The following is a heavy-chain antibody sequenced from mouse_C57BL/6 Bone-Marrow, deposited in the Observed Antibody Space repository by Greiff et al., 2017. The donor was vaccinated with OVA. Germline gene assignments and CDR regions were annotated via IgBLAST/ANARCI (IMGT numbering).Heavy chain of an antibody. CDR3: ARGGTSPFAY. D-gene: IGHD4-1*01. CDR2: INPSTGGT. Sequence: VQLQQSGPELVKPGASVKISCKASGYSFTGYYMNWVKQSPEKSLEWIGEINPSTGGTTYNQTFKAKATLTVDKSSSTAYMQLKSLTSEDSAVYYCARGGTSPFAYWGTGTLVTVSA. V-gene: IGHV1-42*01. CDR1: GYSFTGYY. J-gene: IGHJ3*01.